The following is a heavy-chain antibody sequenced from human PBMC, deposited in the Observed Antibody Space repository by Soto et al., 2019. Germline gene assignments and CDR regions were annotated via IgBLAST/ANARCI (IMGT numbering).Heavy chain of an antibody. D-gene: IGHD2-2*01. J-gene: IGHJ6*02. CDR1: GFTFSDNA. CDR2: ISDDGAST. V-gene: IGHV3-23*01. Sequence: EVQLLESGGGLVQPGGSLRLSCGASGFTFSDNAMPWVRQAPGKGLEWVSSISDDGASTYYADSVKGRFAVSRDNSKNTLFLHMNSLGAEDTAVYYCAKSLSTAVNYGLDVWGQGTSVTGSS. CDR3: AKSLSTAVNYGLDV.